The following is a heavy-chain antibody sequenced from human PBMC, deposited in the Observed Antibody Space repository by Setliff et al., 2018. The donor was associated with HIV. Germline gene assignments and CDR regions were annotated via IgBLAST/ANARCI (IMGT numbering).Heavy chain of an antibody. CDR1: GGSFTDFY. CDR2: ITHSGST. D-gene: IGHD2-15*01. CDR3: ARGGASSKYLDP. Sequence: SETLSLTCAVHGGSFTDFYWTFIRQSPGKGLEWIGEITHSGSTTYDPSLKSRITVSVDTSKNQFSLSLTSVTGADTAVYYCARGGASSKYLDPWGQGTLVTVSS. V-gene: IGHV4-34*01. J-gene: IGHJ5*02.